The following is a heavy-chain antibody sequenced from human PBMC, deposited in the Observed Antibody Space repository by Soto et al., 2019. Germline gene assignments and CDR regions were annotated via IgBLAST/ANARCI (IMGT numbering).Heavy chain of an antibody. CDR3: ARETVPPSYHYYDC. J-gene: IGHJ4*02. CDR2: IFSGGTT. D-gene: IGHD2-2*01. Sequence: EVQLVETGGGLIQPGGSLRLSCAASGFTVSSNYMSWVRQAPGRGLEWVSIIFSGGTTHYADSVKGRFTISRDSSKNTLYLQMNSLRAEDTAIYYCARETVPPSYHYYDCWGQGTLVTVSS. V-gene: IGHV3-53*02. CDR1: GFTVSSNY.